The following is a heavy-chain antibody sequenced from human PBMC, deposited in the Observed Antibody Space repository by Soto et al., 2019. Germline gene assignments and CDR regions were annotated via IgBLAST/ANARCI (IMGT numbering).Heavy chain of an antibody. CDR2: IYHSGST. CDR3: ARGIKAAATIILSSWFDP. J-gene: IGHJ5*02. Sequence: SETLSLTCAVSGYSISSGYYWGWIRQPPGKGLEWIGSIYHSGSTYYNPSLKSRVTISVDTSKNQFSLKLSSVTAADTAVYYCARGIKAAATIILSSWFDPWGQGTLVTVS. D-gene: IGHD5-12*01. V-gene: IGHV4-38-2*01. CDR1: GYSISSGYY.